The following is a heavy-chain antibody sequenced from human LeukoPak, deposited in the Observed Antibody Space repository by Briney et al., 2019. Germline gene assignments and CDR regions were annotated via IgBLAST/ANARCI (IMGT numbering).Heavy chain of an antibody. CDR3: VRDRWFGELDV. D-gene: IGHD3-10*01. Sequence: PSQTLSLTCAISGDSVSSNSAAWNWFRQSPSRGLEWLGRTYYRSKWYNDYAVTVKSRIIINPDTSKNQFSLQLNPVTPEDTAVYYWVRDRWFGELDVWGQGTTVTVPS. J-gene: IGHJ6*02. CDR1: GDSVSSNSAA. CDR2: TYYRSKWYN. V-gene: IGHV6-1*01.